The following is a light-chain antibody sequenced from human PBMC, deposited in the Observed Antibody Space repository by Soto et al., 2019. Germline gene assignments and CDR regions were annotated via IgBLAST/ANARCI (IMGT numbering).Light chain of an antibody. CDR3: QQYGSSPNT. Sequence: EMVLTQSPGTLSLSPGERATLSCSATQSVSSSYLAWYQQRPGQAPRLRLYRASRMATGIQDRSSGSGSGTDFTLSIRRLEPEDCVVYYCQQYGSSPNTVGKETKLEIK. J-gene: IGKJ2*01. CDR1: QSVSSSY. CDR2: RAS. V-gene: IGKV3-20*01.